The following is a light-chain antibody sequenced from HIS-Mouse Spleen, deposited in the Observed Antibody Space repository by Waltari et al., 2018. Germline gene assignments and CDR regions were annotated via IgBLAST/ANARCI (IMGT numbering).Light chain of an antibody. CDR1: QSVLYSSNNKNY. CDR3: QQYYSTPLT. Sequence: DIVMTQSPDSLAVFLGERATIHCKSSQSVLYSSNNKNYLAWYQQKPGQPPKLLIYWASTRESVVPDRFSGSGSGTDFTLTISSLQAEDVAVYYCQQYYSTPLTFGGGTKVEIK. CDR2: WAS. V-gene: IGKV4-1*01. J-gene: IGKJ4*01.